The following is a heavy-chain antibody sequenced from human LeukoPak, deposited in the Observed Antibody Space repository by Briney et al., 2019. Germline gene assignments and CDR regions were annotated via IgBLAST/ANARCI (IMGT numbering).Heavy chain of an antibody. Sequence: GASVKVSCKASGYDSTTNYIHWVRQAPGQGLDWMGTINPSVSSTTYGQRFRGRVTMTRDTSTATVYMDLGSLTSEDTAIYYCAKGYCTGASCYVLDSWGQGTLVTVSS. J-gene: IGHJ4*02. V-gene: IGHV1-46*01. CDR2: INPSVSST. CDR3: AKGYCTGASCYVLDS. D-gene: IGHD2-15*01. CDR1: GYDSTTNY.